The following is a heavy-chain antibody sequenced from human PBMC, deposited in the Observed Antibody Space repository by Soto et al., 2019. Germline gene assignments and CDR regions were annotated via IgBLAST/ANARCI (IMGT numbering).Heavy chain of an antibody. Sequence: GESLKISCKGSGYSFTSYWIGWVRQMPGKGLEWMGIIYPGDSDTRYSPSFQGQVTISADKSISTAYLQWSSLKASDTAMYYCASHDGNVYSSGRNYYYYYGMDVWGQGTTVTVSS. J-gene: IGHJ6*02. D-gene: IGHD6-19*01. CDR3: ASHDGNVYSSGRNYYYYYGMDV. CDR2: IYPGDSDT. CDR1: GYSFTSYW. V-gene: IGHV5-51*01.